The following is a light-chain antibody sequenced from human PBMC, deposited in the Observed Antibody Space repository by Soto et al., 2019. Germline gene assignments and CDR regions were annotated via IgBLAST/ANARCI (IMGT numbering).Light chain of an antibody. J-gene: IGLJ1*01. CDR2: SNN. Sequence: QSVVAQPPAASGTPGQRVTISCSGSRSKIGSNTVNWYQQLPGTAPKLLIYSNNQRPSGVPDRFSGSKSGTSASLAISGLQSEDEADYYCAAWGDSLNGYYVFGTGTKVTVL. CDR3: AAWGDSLNGYYV. CDR1: RSKIGSNT. V-gene: IGLV1-44*01.